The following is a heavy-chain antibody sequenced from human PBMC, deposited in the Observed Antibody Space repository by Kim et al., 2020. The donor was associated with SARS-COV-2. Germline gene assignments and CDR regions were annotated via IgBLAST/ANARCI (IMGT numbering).Heavy chain of an antibody. V-gene: IGHV1-3*01. D-gene: IGHD1-26*01. CDR1: GYTFTSYA. CDR3: ARDPSALGAFDI. CDR2: INAGNGNT. J-gene: IGHJ3*02. Sequence: ASVKVSCKASGYTFTSYAMHWVRQAPGQRLEWMGWINAGNGNTKYSQKFQGRVTITRDTSASTAYMELSSLRSEDTAVYYCARDPSALGAFDIWGQGTMVTVSS.